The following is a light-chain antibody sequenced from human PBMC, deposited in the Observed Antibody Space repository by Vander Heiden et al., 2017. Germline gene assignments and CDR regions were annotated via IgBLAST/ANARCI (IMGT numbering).Light chain of an antibody. CDR2: STN. CDR1: TGAVTSGYY. Sequence: QTVVTQEPSLTVSPGGTVTLTCASSTGAVTSGYYPNWFQQKPGQAPRPLIDSTNYRHSWTPARFSGSLRGGRAALTLSGVQPEDEADYYCLLYYGGAWVCGGGTQVTVL. CDR3: LLYYGGAWV. J-gene: IGLJ3*02. V-gene: IGLV7-43*01.